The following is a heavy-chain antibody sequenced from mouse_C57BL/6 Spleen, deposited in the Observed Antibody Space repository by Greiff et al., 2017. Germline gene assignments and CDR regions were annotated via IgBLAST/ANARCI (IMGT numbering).Heavy chain of an antibody. V-gene: IGHV1-64*01. Sequence: QVQLQQPGAELVKPGASVKLSCKASGYTFTSYWMHWVKQRPGQGLEWIGMIHPSSGSTNYNEKFKSKATLTVDKSSSTAYMQLSSLTSEDSAVYYWARAPHYYGSSYNYFDYWGQGTTLTVSS. D-gene: IGHD1-1*01. CDR1: GYTFTSYW. CDR2: IHPSSGST. CDR3: ARAPHYYGSSYNYFDY. J-gene: IGHJ2*01.